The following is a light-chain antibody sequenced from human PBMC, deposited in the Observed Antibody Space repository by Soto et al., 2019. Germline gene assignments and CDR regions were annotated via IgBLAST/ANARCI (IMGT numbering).Light chain of an antibody. CDR3: HQRNNWPFT. J-gene: IGKJ3*01. CDR2: DAS. Sequence: EIMLTQSPATLSLSPGERATLSCRASQSVNSYLAWYQQKPGQAPRLLIYDASNRATGIPARFSGSGSGTDFTLTISSLEPEDSAVYYCHQRNNWPFTFGPGTKVDI. CDR1: QSVNSY. V-gene: IGKV3-11*01.